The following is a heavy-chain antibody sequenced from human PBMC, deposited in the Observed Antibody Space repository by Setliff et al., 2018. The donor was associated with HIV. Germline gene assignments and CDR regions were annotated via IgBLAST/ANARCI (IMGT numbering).Heavy chain of an antibody. CDR3: ARKGSSSRSQEYYYDF. CDR2: IYYSGST. J-gene: IGHJ4*02. Sequence: KPSETLSLTCTVSGGSISTSNWWGWIRQTPGKGLEWIGYIYYSGSTNYNPSLKSRVTMSLDTSKNQFSLKLNSATALDTAVYYCARKGSSSRSQEYYYDFWGQGTLVTVSS. D-gene: IGHD6-13*01. CDR1: GGSISTSNW. V-gene: IGHV4-28*06.